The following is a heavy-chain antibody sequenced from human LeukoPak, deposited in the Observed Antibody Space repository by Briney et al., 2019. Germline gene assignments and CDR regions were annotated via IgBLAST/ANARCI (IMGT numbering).Heavy chain of an antibody. CDR1: GFTFSSYS. D-gene: IGHD2-8*01. CDR3: AREKGVYAYDAYYYYYYMDV. CDR2: ISSSSSYI. J-gene: IGHJ6*03. V-gene: IGHV3-21*01. Sequence: PGGSLRLSCAASGFTFSSYSMNWVRQAPGKGLEWVSSISSSSSYIYYADSVKGRFTISRDNAKNSLYLQMNSLRAEDTAVYYCAREKGVYAYDAYYYYYYMDVWGKGTTVTVSS.